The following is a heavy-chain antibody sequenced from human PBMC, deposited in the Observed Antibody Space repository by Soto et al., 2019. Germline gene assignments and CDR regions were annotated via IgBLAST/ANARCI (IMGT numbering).Heavy chain of an antibody. CDR1: GGTFSSYT. CDR3: AREKQGLGGEQRGDAFDI. D-gene: IGHD6-19*01. J-gene: IGHJ3*02. Sequence: GASVKVSCKASGGTFSSYTISWVRQAPGQGLEWMGRIIPILGIANYAQKFQGRVTITADKSTSTAYMELSSLRSEDTAVYYCAREKQGLGGEQRGDAFDIWGQGTMVTVSS. CDR2: IIPILGIA. V-gene: IGHV1-69*04.